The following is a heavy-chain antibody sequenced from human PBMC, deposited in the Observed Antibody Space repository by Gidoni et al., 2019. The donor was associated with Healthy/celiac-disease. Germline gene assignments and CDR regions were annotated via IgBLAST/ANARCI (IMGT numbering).Heavy chain of an antibody. CDR2: INHSGST. D-gene: IGHD1-26*01. V-gene: IGHV4-34*01. Sequence: QVQLQQWGAGLLKPSETLSLTCAVYGGSFSGYYWSWIRQPPGKGLEWIGEINHSGSTNYNPSLKSRVTISVDTSKNQFSLKLSSVTAADTAVYYCARGYYVAFDYWGQGTLVTVSS. J-gene: IGHJ4*02. CDR1: GGSFSGYY. CDR3: ARGYYVAFDY.